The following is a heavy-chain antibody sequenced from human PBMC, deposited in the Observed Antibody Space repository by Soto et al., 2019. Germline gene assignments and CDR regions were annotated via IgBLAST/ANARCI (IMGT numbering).Heavy chain of an antibody. D-gene: IGHD2-8*02. Sequence: QVQLQESGPGLVKPSETLSLTGTVSGGSISSYYWSWTRQPPGKGLEWIGYIYHSGATDYHPSLKSRVTISVDTSKSQFSLKLSSVTAADTAVYYCARGGGVYYFDYWGQGTLVTVSS. V-gene: IGHV4-59*01. CDR3: ARGGGVYYFDY. CDR2: IYHSGAT. CDR1: GGSISSYY. J-gene: IGHJ4*02.